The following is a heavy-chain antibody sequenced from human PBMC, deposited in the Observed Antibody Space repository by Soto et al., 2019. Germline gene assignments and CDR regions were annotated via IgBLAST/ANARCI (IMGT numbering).Heavy chain of an antibody. D-gene: IGHD3-9*01. Sequence: SETLPLTCAVYGGSFSGYYWTWIRQPPVTGLEWIGEINHSGSTNYNPSLKSRVTISVDTSKNQFSLKLTSVTAVDTAVYYCARVTGYYVPDYWGQRTLVTVSS. CDR2: INHSGST. CDR1: GGSFSGYY. V-gene: IGHV4-34*01. J-gene: IGHJ4*02. CDR3: ARVTGYYVPDY.